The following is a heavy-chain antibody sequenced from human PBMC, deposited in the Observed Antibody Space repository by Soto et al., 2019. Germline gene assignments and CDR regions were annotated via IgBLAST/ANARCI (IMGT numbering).Heavy chain of an antibody. V-gene: IGHV1-8*01. J-gene: IGHJ3*02. Sequence: QVQLVQSGAEVKKPGASVQVSCKASGLTFPTDDIIWVRQPSGQGLEWMGFMNPSGSNTGYTQKFRGRATFSWNTPTTTAYMELTSLTSEDTAVYYCARYRTIAPLAFDIWGQGTMVTVSS. CDR2: MNPSGSNT. CDR3: ARYRTIAPLAFDI. CDR1: GLTFPTDD. D-gene: IGHD2-21*01.